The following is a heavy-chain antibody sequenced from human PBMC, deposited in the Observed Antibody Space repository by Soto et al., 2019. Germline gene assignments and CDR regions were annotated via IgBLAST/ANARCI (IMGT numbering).Heavy chain of an antibody. CDR1: GGTFSSYT. J-gene: IGHJ4*02. D-gene: IGHD3-3*01. Sequence: ASVKVSCKASGGTFSSYTISWVRQAPGQGLEWMGRIIPILGIANYAQKFQGRVTITADKSTSTAYMELSSLRSEDTAGYYCARDERITIFGVVGLDYWGQGTLVTVSS. V-gene: IGHV1-69*04. CDR3: ARDERITIFGVVGLDY. CDR2: IIPILGIA.